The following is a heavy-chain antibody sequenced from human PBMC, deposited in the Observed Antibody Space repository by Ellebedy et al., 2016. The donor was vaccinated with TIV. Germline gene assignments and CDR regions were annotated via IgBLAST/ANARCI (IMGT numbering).Heavy chain of an antibody. V-gene: IGHV3-7*01. CDR2: RTQEGYEK. CDR3: ERDQGWAVAGTTRLVY. J-gene: IGHJ4*02. CDR1: GFSFGVYW. D-gene: IGHD6-19*01. Sequence: PGGSLRLSCAASGFSFGVYWMRWVRQAPAMGMEWVASRTQEGYEKRYGDSVEGRFTIYRDNVKNSLYRQMKSLQAEDTAVYYGERDQGWAVAGTTRLVYWGPGTLVTVSS.